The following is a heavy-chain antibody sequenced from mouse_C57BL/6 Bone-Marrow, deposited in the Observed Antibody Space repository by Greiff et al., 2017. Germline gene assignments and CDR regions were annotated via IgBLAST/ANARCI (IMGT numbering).Heavy chain of an antibody. J-gene: IGHJ1*03. CDR1: GYTFTNYW. CDR2: IYPGGGYT. Sequence: QVQLQQSGAELVRPGTSVKLSCKASGYTFTNYWIGWAKQRPGHGLEWIGDIYPGGGYTNYNEKFKGKATLTADKSSSTAYMQFSSLTSEDSAIYYCATTVVDSHWYFDDWGTGTTVTVSS. V-gene: IGHV1-63*01. CDR3: ATTVVDSHWYFDD. D-gene: IGHD1-1*01.